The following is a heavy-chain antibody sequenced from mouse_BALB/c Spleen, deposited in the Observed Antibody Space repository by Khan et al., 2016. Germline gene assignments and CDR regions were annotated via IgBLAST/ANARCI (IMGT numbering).Heavy chain of an antibody. CDR3: ARDGWGYYAMDY. J-gene: IGHJ4*01. D-gene: IGHD2-2*01. V-gene: IGHV2-6-7*01. Sequence: QVQLKESGPGLVAPSQSLSITCTVSGFSIIAYGVNWVRQPPGKGLEWLGMIWGDGSTDYNSALKSRLNITKDNSKSQVFLKMTSLQTDDTAKYYCARDGWGYYAMDYWGQGTSVTVSS. CDR2: IWGDGST. CDR1: GFSIIAYG.